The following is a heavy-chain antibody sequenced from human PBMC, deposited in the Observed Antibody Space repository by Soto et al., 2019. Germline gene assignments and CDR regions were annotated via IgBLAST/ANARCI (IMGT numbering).Heavy chain of an antibody. D-gene: IGHD3-10*01. Sequence: QVQLVESGGGLVKPGGSLRLSCAASGFTFSDYYMSWIRQAPGKGLEWVSYISSSGSTIYYADSVKGRFTISRDNAKDSLYLQMNSLRAEDTAVYYCARIPDEITMVRGRGAFDIWGQGTMVTVSS. V-gene: IGHV3-11*01. CDR3: ARIPDEITMVRGRGAFDI. J-gene: IGHJ3*02. CDR2: ISSSGSTI. CDR1: GFTFSDYY.